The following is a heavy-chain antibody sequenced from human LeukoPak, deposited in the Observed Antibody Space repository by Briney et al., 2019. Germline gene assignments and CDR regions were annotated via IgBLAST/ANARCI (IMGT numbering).Heavy chain of an antibody. CDR3: ATQRGSYLWGTDFDY. J-gene: IGHJ4*02. CDR2: INPNSGDT. Sequence: ASVKVSCKASGYAFTGYYMHWVRQAPGQGLEWMGWINPNSGDTKYSQKFQGRVTMTRDTSISTAYMELSRLRSDDTAVYYCATQRGSYLWGTDFDYWGQGTLVTVSS. D-gene: IGHD3-16*01. CDR1: GYAFTGYY. V-gene: IGHV1-2*02.